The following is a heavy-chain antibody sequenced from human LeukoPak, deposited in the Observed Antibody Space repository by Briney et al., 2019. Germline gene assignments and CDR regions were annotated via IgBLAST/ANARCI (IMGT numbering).Heavy chain of an antibody. CDR3: ARDHDPDYYDSSGYYGY. V-gene: IGHV3-74*01. CDR2: INSDGSST. Sequence: PGGSLRLSCAVSGFTLSSYWMHWVRQAPGKGLVWVSRINSDGSSTSYADSVKGRFTISRDNAKNTLYLQMNSLRAEDTAVYYCARDHDPDYYDSSGYYGYWGQGTLVTVSS. D-gene: IGHD3-22*01. J-gene: IGHJ4*02. CDR1: GFTLSSYW.